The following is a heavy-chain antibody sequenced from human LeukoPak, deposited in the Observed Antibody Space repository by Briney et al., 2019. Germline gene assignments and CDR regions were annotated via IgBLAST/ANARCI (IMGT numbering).Heavy chain of an antibody. CDR1: GYTFTGYY. J-gene: IGHJ3*02. CDR3: ARDRNSGSSLDI. CDR2: IYPYSGDT. Sequence: ASVKVSCKASGYTFTGYYIHWVRQAPGQGLEWTGWIYPYSGDTNYAQNFQGRVTMTRDTSISTAYMELSSLKSDDTAVYYCARDRNSGSSLDIWGQGTMLTVSS. D-gene: IGHD6-6*01. V-gene: IGHV1-2*02.